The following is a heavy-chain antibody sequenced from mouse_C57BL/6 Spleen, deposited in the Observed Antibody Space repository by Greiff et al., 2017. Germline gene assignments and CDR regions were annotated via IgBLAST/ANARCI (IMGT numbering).Heavy chain of an antibody. D-gene: IGHD2-4*01. Sequence: QVQLQQPGAELVKPGASVKLSCKASGYTFTSYWMHWVKQRPGQGLEWIGVIHPNSGSTNYNEKFKSKATLTVDKSSSTAYMQLSSLTSEDSAVYDCALEEDYDDYYDMDYWGQGTSVTVSS. V-gene: IGHV1-64*01. CDR1: GYTFTSYW. CDR2: IHPNSGST. CDR3: ALEEDYDDYYDMDY. J-gene: IGHJ4*01.